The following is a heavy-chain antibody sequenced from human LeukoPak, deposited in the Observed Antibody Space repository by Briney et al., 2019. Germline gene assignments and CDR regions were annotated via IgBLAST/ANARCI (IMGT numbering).Heavy chain of an antibody. J-gene: IGHJ4*02. CDR1: GGSFSGYY. V-gene: IGHV4-34*01. CDR3: ARKGDYYYDSSGYYYVFDY. CDR2: INHSGST. D-gene: IGHD3-22*01. Sequence: SETLSVTCAVYGGSFSGYYWSWIRQPPGKGLEWIGEINHSGSTNYNPSLKSRVTISVDTSKNQFSLKLSSVTAADTAVYYCARKGDYYYDSSGYYYVFDYWGQGTLVTVSS.